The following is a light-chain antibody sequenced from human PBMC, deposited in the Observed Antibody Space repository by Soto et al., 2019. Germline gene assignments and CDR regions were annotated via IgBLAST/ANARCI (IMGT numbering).Light chain of an antibody. J-gene: IGLJ1*01. CDR3: CSYAGSSTV. CDR1: SSDVGSYNL. V-gene: IGLV2-23*02. CDR2: EVS. Sequence: QAVVTQPASVSGSPGQSITISCTGTSSDVGSYNLVSWYQQHPGKAPKLMIYEVSKRPSGVSNRFSGYKSGNTASLTISGLQAEDEADYYCCSYAGSSTVFGSGTKLTVL.